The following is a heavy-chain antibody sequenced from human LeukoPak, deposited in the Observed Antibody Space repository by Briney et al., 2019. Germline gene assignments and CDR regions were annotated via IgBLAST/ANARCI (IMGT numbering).Heavy chain of an antibody. D-gene: IGHD3-22*01. CDR3: ARRDDSSGYHKIFDY. CDR1: GGSISSSSYY. Sequence: PSETLSLTCTVSGGSISSSSYYWGWIRQPPGKGLEWIGTIYYSGSTYYNPSLKSRVTISIDTSKSQFYLKLSSLTAADTAVYFCARRDDSSGYHKIFDYWGPGTLVTVSS. CDR2: IYYSGST. V-gene: IGHV4-39*01. J-gene: IGHJ4*02.